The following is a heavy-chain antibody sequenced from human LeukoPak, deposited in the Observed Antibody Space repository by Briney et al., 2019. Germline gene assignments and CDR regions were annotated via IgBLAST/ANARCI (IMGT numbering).Heavy chain of an antibody. D-gene: IGHD2-15*01. CDR3: ARGPLSRPFDY. Sequence: GGSLRLSCTASGFTFSSSWMSWVRQAPGKGLEGVANIKQDGSDKYYVDSVKGRFTISRDNAKNSLYLQMDSLRAEDTAVYYCARGPLSRPFDYWGQGTLVTVSS. CDR2: IKQDGSDK. J-gene: IGHJ4*02. V-gene: IGHV3-7*05. CDR1: GFTFSSSW.